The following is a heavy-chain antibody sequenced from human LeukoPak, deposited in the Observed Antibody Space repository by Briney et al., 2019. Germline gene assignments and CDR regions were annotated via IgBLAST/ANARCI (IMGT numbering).Heavy chain of an antibody. V-gene: IGHV4-59*01. CDR2: IYYSGST. CDR3: ARGGGAGVLWFGESTNWFDP. Sequence: SETLSLTCTVSGGSISSYYWSWIRQPPGKGLEWIGYIYYSGSTNYNPSLKSRVTISVDTSKNQFSLKLSSVTAADTAVYYRARGGGAGVLWFGESTNWFDPWGQGTLVTVSS. J-gene: IGHJ5*02. D-gene: IGHD3-10*01. CDR1: GGSISSYY.